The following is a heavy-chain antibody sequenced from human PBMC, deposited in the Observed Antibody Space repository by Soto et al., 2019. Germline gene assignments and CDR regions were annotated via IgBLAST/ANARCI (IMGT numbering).Heavy chain of an antibody. D-gene: IGHD2-15*01. J-gene: IGHJ4*02. CDR3: AGFGRYCSGGSCLY. Sequence: SETLSLTCAVYGGSFSGYYWSWIRQPPGKGLEWIGEINHSGSTNYNPSLKSRVTISVDTSKNQFSLKLSSVTAADTAVYYCAGFGRYCSGGSCLYWGQGTLVTVSS. V-gene: IGHV4-34*01. CDR1: GGSFSGYY. CDR2: INHSGST.